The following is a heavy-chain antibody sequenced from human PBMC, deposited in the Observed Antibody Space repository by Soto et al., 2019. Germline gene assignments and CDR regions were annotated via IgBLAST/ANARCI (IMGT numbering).Heavy chain of an antibody. J-gene: IGHJ6*02. CDR2: VSYDGSTE. Sequence: GGSLRLSCAASGFIFSGYAMHWVRRAPGKGLDWVAVVSYDGSTEYYAESVRGRFTISRDNSKNTLYLQMNSLSTEDTAVYYCAKENRLFAMGLWGHGSTVTVSS. D-gene: IGHD3-3*01. V-gene: IGHV3-30-3*01. CDR1: GFIFSGYA. CDR3: AKENRLFAMGL.